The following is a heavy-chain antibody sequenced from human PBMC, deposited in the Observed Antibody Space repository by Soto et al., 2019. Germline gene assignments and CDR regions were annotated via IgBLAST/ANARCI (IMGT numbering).Heavy chain of an antibody. J-gene: IGHJ4*02. CDR3: ARGNYDFWSGNSYYFDY. Sequence: ASVKVSCKASGYTFTSYDINWVRQATGQGLEWMGWMNPNSGNTGYALKFQGRVTMTRNTSISTAYMELSSLRSEDTAVYYCARGNYDFWSGNSYYFDYWGQGTLVTVSS. CDR2: MNPNSGNT. D-gene: IGHD3-3*01. V-gene: IGHV1-8*01. CDR1: GYTFTSYD.